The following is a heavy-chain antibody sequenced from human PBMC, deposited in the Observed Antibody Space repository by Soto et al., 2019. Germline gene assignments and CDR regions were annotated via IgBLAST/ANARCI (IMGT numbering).Heavy chain of an antibody. CDR1: GGTFSSYA. CDR3: ARGYPMKTYYYDSSGYSDVFERPFDY. Sequence: QVQLVQSGAEVKKPGSSVKVSCKASGGTFSSYAISWVRQAPGQGLEWMGGIIPIFGTANYAQKFQGRVTITADKSTSTAYMELRSLRSEDTAVYYCARGYPMKTYYYDSSGYSDVFERPFDYWGQGTLVTVSS. J-gene: IGHJ4*02. D-gene: IGHD3-22*01. CDR2: IIPIFGTA. V-gene: IGHV1-69*06.